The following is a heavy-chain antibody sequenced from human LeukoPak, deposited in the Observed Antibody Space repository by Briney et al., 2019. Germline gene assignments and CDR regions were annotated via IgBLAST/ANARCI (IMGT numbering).Heavy chain of an antibody. J-gene: IGHJ4*02. CDR3: AKGVYYDSSGPFDY. D-gene: IGHD3-22*01. CDR2: ISGSDGST. V-gene: IGHV3-23*01. CDR1: GFTFSSYA. Sequence: PGGSLRLSCAASGFTFSSYAMSWVRQAPGKGLEWVSAISGSDGSTYYADSVKGRFTISRVNSKNTLYLQMNSLRAEDTAVYYCAKGVYYDSSGPFDYWGQGTLVTVSS.